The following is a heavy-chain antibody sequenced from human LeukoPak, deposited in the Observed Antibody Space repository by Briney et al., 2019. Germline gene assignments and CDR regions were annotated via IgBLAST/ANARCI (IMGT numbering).Heavy chain of an antibody. CDR1: GFTFSSYG. D-gene: IGHD5-18*01. CDR2: ISGSGGST. V-gene: IGHV3-23*01. J-gene: IGHJ3*02. CDR3: AKDNTAHTAMVEDAFDI. Sequence: GGSLRLSCAASGFTFSSYGMHWVRQAPGKGLEWVSAISGSGGSTYYADSVKGRFTISRDNSKNTLYLQMDSLRAEDTAVYYCAKDNTAHTAMVEDAFDIWGQGTMVTVSS.